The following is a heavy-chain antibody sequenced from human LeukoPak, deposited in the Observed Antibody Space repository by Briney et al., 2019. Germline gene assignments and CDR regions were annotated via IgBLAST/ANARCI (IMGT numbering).Heavy chain of an antibody. CDR1: GFTFSSYS. J-gene: IGHJ4*02. CDR3: ARDYGWLRFFDY. D-gene: IGHD5-12*01. V-gene: IGHV3-48*01. CDR2: ISSSSSTI. Sequence: GGSLRLSCAASGFTFSSYSMNWVRHAPGKGLEWVSYISSSSSTIYYADSVKGRFAISRDNAKNSLYLQMNSLRAEDTAVYYCARDYGWLRFFDYWGQGTMVTVSS.